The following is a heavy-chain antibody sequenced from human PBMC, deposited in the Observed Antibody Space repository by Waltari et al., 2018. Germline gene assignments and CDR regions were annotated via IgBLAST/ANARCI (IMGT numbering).Heavy chain of an antibody. CDR2: IYSGVRT. CDR3: ARATTGFDY. J-gene: IGHJ4*02. V-gene: IGHV3-53*02. Sequence: EVQLVETGGGLIQPGGSLRLSCAASGFTVSSNYMSWVRQAPGKGLGGVSVIYSGVRTYYADSVKGRFTISRDNSKNTLYLQMNSLRAEDTAVYYCARATTGFDYWGQGTLVTVSS. CDR1: GFTVSSNY. D-gene: IGHD1-26*01.